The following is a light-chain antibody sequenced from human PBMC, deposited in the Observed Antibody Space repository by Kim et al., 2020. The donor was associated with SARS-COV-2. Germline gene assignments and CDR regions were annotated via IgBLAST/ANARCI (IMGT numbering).Light chain of an antibody. CDR2: KAS. V-gene: IGKV1-5*03. CDR3: QQYKTEPWT. J-gene: IGKJ1*01. CDR1: QSIISW. Sequence: ASVGDTFTITCRASQSIISWLAWYQQKPGKAPKLLIYKASILESGVTSRFSGSGSATEFILTISSLQPDDFATYYCQQYKTEPWTFGQGTKVDIK.